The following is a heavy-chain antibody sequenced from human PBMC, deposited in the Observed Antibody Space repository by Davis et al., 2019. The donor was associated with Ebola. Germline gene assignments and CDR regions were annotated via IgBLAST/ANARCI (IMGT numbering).Heavy chain of an antibody. CDR1: GYTFTGYY. J-gene: IGHJ4*02. CDR3: AREHYGDGSEDFFDY. D-gene: IGHD4-17*01. V-gene: IGHV1-2*04. CDR2: INPNSGGT. Sequence: ASVKVSCKASGYTFTGYYMHWVRQAPGQGLEWMGWINPNSGGTNYAQKFQGWATMTRDTSISTAYMELSRLRSDDTAVYYCAREHYGDGSEDFFDYWGQGTLVTVSS.